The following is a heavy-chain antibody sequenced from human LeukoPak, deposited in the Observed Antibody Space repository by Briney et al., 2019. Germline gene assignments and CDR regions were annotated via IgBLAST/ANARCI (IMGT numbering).Heavy chain of an antibody. CDR1: GGSFSGYY. Sequence: SETLSLTCAVYGGSFSGYYWSWIRQPPGKGLEWIGEINHSGSTNYNPSLKSRVTISVDTSKNQFSLKLSSVTAADTAVYYCARLTGDSSSWYSYYYYYYYMDVWGKGTTVTISS. D-gene: IGHD6-13*01. V-gene: IGHV4-34*01. CDR3: ARLTGDSSSWYSYYYYYYYMDV. J-gene: IGHJ6*03. CDR2: INHSGST.